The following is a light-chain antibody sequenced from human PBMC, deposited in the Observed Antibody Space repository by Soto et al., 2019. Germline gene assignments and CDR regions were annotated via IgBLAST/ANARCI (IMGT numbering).Light chain of an antibody. CDR2: EVS. V-gene: IGLV2-8*01. CDR1: SSDVGAYKY. CDR3: SSYAGNNNVV. Sequence: QSALTQPPSASGSPGQSVTISCTGTSSDVGAYKYVSWYQQHPGKAPKLMIYEVSKWPSGVPDRFSGSKSGNTASLTVSGLQAEDEADYYCSSYAGNNNVVFGGGTKLTVL. J-gene: IGLJ2*01.